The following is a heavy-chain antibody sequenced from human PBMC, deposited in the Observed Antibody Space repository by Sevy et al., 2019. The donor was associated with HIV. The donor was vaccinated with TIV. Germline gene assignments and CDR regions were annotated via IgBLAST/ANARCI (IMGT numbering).Heavy chain of an antibody. D-gene: IGHD2-15*01. CDR1: GFISGNHA. Sequence: GGSLRLSCAASGFISGNHAMSWVRQTPGKGLEWVSGITSTGSTTYYMDSVKGRFTISRDNSKNTLYLQMNSLRAEDTAVYYCAKDLGWPLWGQGTLVTVSS. J-gene: IGHJ4*02. CDR3: AKDLGWPL. V-gene: IGHV3-23*01. CDR2: ITSTGSTT.